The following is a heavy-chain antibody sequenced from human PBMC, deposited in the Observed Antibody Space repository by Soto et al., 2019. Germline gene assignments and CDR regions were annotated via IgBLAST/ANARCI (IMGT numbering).Heavy chain of an antibody. CDR3: ARVIAAAHNWFDP. CDR1: GGTFSSYT. D-gene: IGHD6-13*01. Sequence: QVQLVQSGAEVKKPGSSVKVSCKASGGTFSSYTISWVRQAPGQGREWMGRIIPILGIANYAQKFQGRVTITADKSTSTAYMELSSLRSEDTAVYYCARVIAAAHNWFDPWGQGTLVTVSS. V-gene: IGHV1-69*02. J-gene: IGHJ5*02. CDR2: IIPILGIA.